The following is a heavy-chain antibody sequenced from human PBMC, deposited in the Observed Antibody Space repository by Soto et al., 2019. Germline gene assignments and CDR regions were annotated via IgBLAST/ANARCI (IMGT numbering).Heavy chain of an antibody. V-gene: IGHV4-34*01. D-gene: IGHD3-9*01. CDR2: INHSGST. J-gene: IGHJ4*02. CDR1: GGSFSDYY. CDR3: ARNWILTGYSFDS. Sequence: QVQLQQWGAGLLKPSETLSLTCAVYGGSFSDYYWNWIRQPPGKGLEWIGEINHSGSTHYNPSLKSRVTISVDTSKHQFSLKLNSVTAADTAVYYCARNWILTGYSFDSWGQGTLVTVSS.